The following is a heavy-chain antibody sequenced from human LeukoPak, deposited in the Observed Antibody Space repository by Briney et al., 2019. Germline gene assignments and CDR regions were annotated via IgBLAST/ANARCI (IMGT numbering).Heavy chain of an antibody. CDR3: ARSGSYSFVDL. V-gene: IGHV1-2*04. D-gene: IGHD1-26*01. J-gene: IGHJ4*02. Sequence: GASVKVSCKASGYTFTGYYMHWVRQAPGQGLGWMGWINPNSGGTNYAQKFQGWVTMTRDTSISTAYMELSRLRSDDTAVHYCARSGSYSFVDLWGQGTLVTVSS. CDR2: INPNSGGT. CDR1: GYTFTGYY.